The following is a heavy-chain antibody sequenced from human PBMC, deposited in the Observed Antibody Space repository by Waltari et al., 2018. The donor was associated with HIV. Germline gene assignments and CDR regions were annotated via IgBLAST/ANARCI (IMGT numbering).Heavy chain of an antibody. J-gene: IGHJ5*02. V-gene: IGHV3-48*01. D-gene: IGHD4-17*01. CDR3: VRDSHDYGEGGHWFDP. CDR2: ISTKST. Sequence: EVQLVESGGGWVQPGGSLRLACEAYGFSLTTFSMNWVRLGPGKGLDWLSYISTKSTYYADSFRGRFTISIDTAKNSLFLQMNSLRAEDTALYYCVRDSHDYGEGGHWFDPWGQGTLVTVSS. CDR1: GFSLTTFS.